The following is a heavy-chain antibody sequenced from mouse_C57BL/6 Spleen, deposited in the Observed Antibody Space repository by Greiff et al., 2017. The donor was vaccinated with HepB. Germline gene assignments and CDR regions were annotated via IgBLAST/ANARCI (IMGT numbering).Heavy chain of an antibody. CDR3: ARVNYYGTG. J-gene: IGHJ2*01. CDR2: IYPGDGDT. Sequence: LEESGPELVKPGASVKISCKASGYAFSSSWMNWVKQRPGKGLEWIGRIYPGDGDTNYNGKFKGKATLTADKSSSTAYMQLSSLTSEDSAVYFCARVNYYGTGWGQGTTLTVSS. CDR1: GYAFSSSW. V-gene: IGHV1-82*01. D-gene: IGHD1-1*01.